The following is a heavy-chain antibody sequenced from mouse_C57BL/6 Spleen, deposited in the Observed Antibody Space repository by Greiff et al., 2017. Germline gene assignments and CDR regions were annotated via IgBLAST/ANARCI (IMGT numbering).Heavy chain of an antibody. V-gene: IGHV14-4*01. Sequence: DVKLQESGAELVRPGASVKLSCTASGFNIKDDYMHWVKQRPEQGLEWIGWIDPENGDTEYASKFQGKATITADTSSNTAYLQLSSLTSEDTAVYYCTTGGSTYAMDYWGQGTSVTVSS. CDR3: TTGGSTYAMDY. CDR2: IDPENGDT. CDR1: GFNIKDDY. J-gene: IGHJ4*01.